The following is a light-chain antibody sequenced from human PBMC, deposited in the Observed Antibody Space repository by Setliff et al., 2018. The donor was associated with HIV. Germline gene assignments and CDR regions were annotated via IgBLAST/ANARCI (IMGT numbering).Light chain of an antibody. Sequence: QSALTQPHSVSGSRGQSVTFSCTGASSDVGAHNSVSWYQQHPGKAPKLILYDVSKRPSGVPARFSGFQSGNTASLTISGLQAEDEADYYCSSYTSGSTQVFGTGTKVTVL. CDR1: SSDVGAHNS. CDR3: SSYTSGSTQV. V-gene: IGLV2-11*01. CDR2: DVS. J-gene: IGLJ1*01.